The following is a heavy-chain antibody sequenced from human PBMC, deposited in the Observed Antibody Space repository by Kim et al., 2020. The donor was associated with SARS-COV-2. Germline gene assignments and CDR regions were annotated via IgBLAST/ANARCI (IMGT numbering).Heavy chain of an antibody. V-gene: IGHV4-34*01. CDR3: ARGPYGSGSYYNNYYYYGMDV. CDR1: GGSFSGYY. D-gene: IGHD3-10*01. Sequence: SETLSLTCAVYGGSFSGYYWSWIRQPPGKGLEWIGEINHSGSTNYNPSLKSRVTISVDTSKNQFSLKLSSVTAADTAVYYCARGPYGSGSYYNNYYYYGMDVWGQGTTVTVSS. J-gene: IGHJ6*02. CDR2: INHSGST.